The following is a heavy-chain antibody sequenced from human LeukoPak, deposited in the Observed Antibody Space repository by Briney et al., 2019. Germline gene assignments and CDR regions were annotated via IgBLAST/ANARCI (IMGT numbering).Heavy chain of an antibody. V-gene: IGHV3-30*02. D-gene: IGHD3-22*01. CDR3: ANHFSGYPDC. CDR2: IRYDGSNK. CDR1: GFTFSSYG. Sequence: GGSLRPSCAASGFTFSSYGMHWVRQAPGKGLEWVAFIRYDGSNKYYADSVKGRFTISRDNSKNTLYLQMNSLRAEDTAVYYCANHFSGYPDCWGQGTLVTVSS. J-gene: IGHJ4*02.